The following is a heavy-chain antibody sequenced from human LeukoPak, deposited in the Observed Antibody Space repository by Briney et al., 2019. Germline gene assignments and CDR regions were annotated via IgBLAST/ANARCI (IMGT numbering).Heavy chain of an antibody. D-gene: IGHD3-10*01. Sequence: SETLSLTCTVSGGSISSYYWSWIRQPPGKGLEWIGYIYYSGSTNYSPSLKSRVTISVDTSKNQFSLKLSSVTAADTAVYYCARTAWFGELVYYYYMDVWGKGTTVTVSS. J-gene: IGHJ6*03. CDR2: IYYSGST. V-gene: IGHV4-59*01. CDR3: ARTAWFGELVYYYYMDV. CDR1: GGSISSYY.